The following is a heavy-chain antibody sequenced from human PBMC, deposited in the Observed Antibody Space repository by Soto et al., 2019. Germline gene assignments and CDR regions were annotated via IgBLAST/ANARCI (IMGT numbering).Heavy chain of an antibody. CDR1: GFTFSSYA. Sequence: GGSLRLSCAASGFTFSSYAMSWVRQAPGKGLEWVSAISGSGGSTYYADSVKGRFTISRDNSKNTLYLQMNSLRAEDTAVYYCAKDSYYYDSSGYYYDYWGQGTLVTVSS. D-gene: IGHD3-22*01. V-gene: IGHV3-23*01. CDR3: AKDSYYYDSSGYYYDY. CDR2: ISGSGGST. J-gene: IGHJ4*02.